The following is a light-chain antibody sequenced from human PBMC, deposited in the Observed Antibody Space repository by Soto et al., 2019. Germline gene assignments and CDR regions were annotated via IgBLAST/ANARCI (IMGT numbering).Light chain of an antibody. CDR3: QQYNNWPQT. CDR2: GAS. J-gene: IGKJ1*01. CDR1: QTISSN. V-gene: IGKV3-15*01. Sequence: MTQCPSTLSGSVGYRVTITCRSIQTISSNLAWYQQKPGQAPRLLIYGASTRATGIPARFSGSGSGTEFTLTISSLQSEDFAVYYCQQYNNWPQTFGQGTKVDI.